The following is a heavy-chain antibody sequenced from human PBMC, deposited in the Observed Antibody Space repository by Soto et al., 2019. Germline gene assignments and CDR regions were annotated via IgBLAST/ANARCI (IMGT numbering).Heavy chain of an antibody. J-gene: IGHJ5*02. V-gene: IGHV4-59*01. D-gene: IGHD3-10*01. Sequence: SETLSLTCTVSGDSIKNYYWNWIRQSPGKGLEWIGYIYYSGSTNYNPSLKSRVTISVDTSKNQISLKLKSVTAADTAVYYCARDKDIWLRRGGFDPWGQGVLVTVSS. CDR1: GDSIKNYY. CDR2: IYYSGST. CDR3: ARDKDIWLRRGGFDP.